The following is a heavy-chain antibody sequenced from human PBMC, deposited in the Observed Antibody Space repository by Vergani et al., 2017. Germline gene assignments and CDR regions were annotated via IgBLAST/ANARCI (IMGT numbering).Heavy chain of an antibody. D-gene: IGHD3-3*01. V-gene: IGHV4-61*10. CDR1: GGSVSSGSYY. Sequence: QVQLQESGPGLVKPSETLSLTCTVSGGSVSSGSYYWSWIRQPAGKGLEWIGYIYYSGSTNSNPSLKSRVTISVDTSKNQFSLKLSSVTAADTAVYYCARTYYDFWSGYYYYYMDVWGKGTTVTVSS. CDR3: ARTYYDFWSGYYYYYMDV. CDR2: IYYSGST. J-gene: IGHJ6*03.